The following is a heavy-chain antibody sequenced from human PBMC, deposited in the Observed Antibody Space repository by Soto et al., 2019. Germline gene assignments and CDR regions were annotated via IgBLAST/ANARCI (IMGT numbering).Heavy chain of an antibody. CDR3: ARGAAYDFWSGYYNY. J-gene: IGHJ4*02. D-gene: IGHD3-3*01. CDR1: GASVTSSTYY. V-gene: IGHV4-61*01. CDR2: TYYSGST. Sequence: PSETLSLTCSVSGASVTSSTYYWGWLRQPPGKGLEWIGYTYYSGSTRYSPSLKSRVTISIDTSKNQFSLLLSSVTAADTAVYYCARGAAYDFWSGYYNYWGQGTLVTVSS.